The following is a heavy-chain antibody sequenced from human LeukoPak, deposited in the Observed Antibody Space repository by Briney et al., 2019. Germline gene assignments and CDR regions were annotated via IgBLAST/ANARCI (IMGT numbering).Heavy chain of an antibody. D-gene: IGHD6-13*01. V-gene: IGHV1-2*02. CDR1: GYSFTDYY. Sequence: ASVKVSCKASGYSFTDYYMHWVRQAPGQGLEWMGWINPNSGGTNYAQKFQGRVTMTRDTSISTAYMELSRLRSDDTAVYYCARGFNRIAAAGKNWFDPWGQGTLVTVSS. CDR2: INPNSGGT. CDR3: ARGFNRIAAAGKNWFDP. J-gene: IGHJ5*02.